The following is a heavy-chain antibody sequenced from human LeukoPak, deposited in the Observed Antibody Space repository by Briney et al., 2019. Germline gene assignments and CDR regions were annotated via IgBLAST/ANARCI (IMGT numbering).Heavy chain of an antibody. CDR3: ARMNYVSSGWGAPFDY. J-gene: IGHJ4*02. D-gene: IGHD1-7*01. CDR1: GITFSTYN. V-gene: IGHV3-21*01. Sequence: PGGSLRLSCAASGITFSTYNMNWVRQAPGKGLEWVSSITSSSSHIYYADSVKGRFTISRDNAKNSLYLQMNSLRAEDTAVYYCARMNYVSSGWGAPFDYWGQGTLVTVSS. CDR2: ITSSSSHI.